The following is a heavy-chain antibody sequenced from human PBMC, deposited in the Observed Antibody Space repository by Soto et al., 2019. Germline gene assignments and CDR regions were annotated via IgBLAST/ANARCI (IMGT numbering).Heavy chain of an antibody. Sequence: QVQLVESGGGVVQPGRSLRLSCAASGFTFSSYGMHWVRQAPGKGLEWVAVISYDGSNKYYADSVKGRFTISRDNSKNTLYLQMNSLRAEDTAVYYCAKDREEYGDYPDGEGFQHWGQGTLVTVSS. J-gene: IGHJ1*01. CDR1: GFTFSSYG. CDR3: AKDREEYGDYPDGEGFQH. V-gene: IGHV3-30*18. D-gene: IGHD4-17*01. CDR2: ISYDGSNK.